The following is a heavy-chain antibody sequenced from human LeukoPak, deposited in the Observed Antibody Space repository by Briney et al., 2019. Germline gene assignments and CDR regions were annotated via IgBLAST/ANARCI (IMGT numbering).Heavy chain of an antibody. CDR3: ARGGRYYDILTGYYD. V-gene: IGHV4-31*03. J-gene: IGHJ4*02. CDR1: GGSISSSTYY. Sequence: SETLALTCTVSGGSISSSTYYWSWIRQHPGKGLEWIGYIYYSGSTYYNPSLKGRVTISVDTSKNQFSLKLSSVTAADTAVYYCARGGRYYDILTGYYDWGQGTLVTVSS. CDR2: IYYSGST. D-gene: IGHD3-9*01.